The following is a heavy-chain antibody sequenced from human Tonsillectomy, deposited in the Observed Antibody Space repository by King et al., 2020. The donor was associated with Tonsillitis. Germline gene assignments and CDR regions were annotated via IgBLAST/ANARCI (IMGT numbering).Heavy chain of an antibody. CDR3: ATVTGYSSSWTFDY. V-gene: IGHV4-39*07. D-gene: IGHD6-13*01. J-gene: IGHJ4*02. CDR1: GGSISSSNYY. CDR2: IYYSGRT. Sequence: QLQESGPGLVKPSETLSLTCTVSGGSISSSNYYWGWIRQPPGEGLEWIGSIYYSGRTYYNPSLKSRVTISVDTSKNQFSLKLSSVTAADTAVYYCATVTGYSSSWTFDYWGQGTLVTVSS.